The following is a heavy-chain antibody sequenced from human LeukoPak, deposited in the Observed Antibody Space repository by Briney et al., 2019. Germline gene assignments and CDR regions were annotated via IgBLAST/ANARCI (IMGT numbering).Heavy chain of an antibody. Sequence: SETLSLTCTVSGGSISSYYWSWIRQPAGKGLEWIGRIYSSGSTDYNPSLKSRVTMSVDTSKNQFSLKLSSVTAADTAVYYCASAAATVTNLYFDYWGQGTLVTVSS. CDR3: ASAAATVTNLYFDY. D-gene: IGHD4-17*01. J-gene: IGHJ4*02. CDR2: IYSSGST. CDR1: GGSISSYY. V-gene: IGHV4-4*07.